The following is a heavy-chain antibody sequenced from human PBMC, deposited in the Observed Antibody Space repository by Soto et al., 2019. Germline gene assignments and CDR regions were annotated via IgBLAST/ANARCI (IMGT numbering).Heavy chain of an antibody. D-gene: IGHD3-3*01. CDR3: AREGLWSGYYTRGDAFDI. Sequence: GGSLRLSCAASGFTVSSNYMSWVRQAPGKGLEWVSVIYSGGSTYYADSVKGRFTISRDNSKNTLYLQMNSLRAEDTAVYYCAREGLWSGYYTRGDAFDIWGQGTMVTVSS. CDR2: IYSGGST. V-gene: IGHV3-66*01. J-gene: IGHJ3*02. CDR1: GFTVSSNY.